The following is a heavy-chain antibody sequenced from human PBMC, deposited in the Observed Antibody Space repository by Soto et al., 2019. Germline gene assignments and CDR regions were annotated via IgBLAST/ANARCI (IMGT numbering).Heavy chain of an antibody. CDR1: GYTFTSYG. Sequence: QVQLVQSGAEVKKPGASVKVSCKASGYTFTSYGISWVRQAPGQGLEWMGWISAYNGNTNYAQKLQGRVTMTTDTATSTAYMELRSLRSDDTAVYYCARDLSLYYAILTGYYKNTPTSWGQGTLVTVSS. V-gene: IGHV1-18*01. CDR2: ISAYNGNT. CDR3: ARDLSLYYAILTGYYKNTPTS. J-gene: IGHJ5*02. D-gene: IGHD3-9*01.